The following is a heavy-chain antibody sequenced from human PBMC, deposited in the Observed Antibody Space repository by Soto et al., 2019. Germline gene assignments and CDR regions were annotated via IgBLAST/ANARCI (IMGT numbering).Heavy chain of an antibody. V-gene: IGHV3-23*01. CDR1: GFSFSIYA. Sequence: EVQLLDSGGRLVQPGGSLRLSCAASGFSFSIYAMNWVRQAPGKGLEWVSGISGGGGSTYYADSVKGRFTISRYNSKNTLYLQMNSLRVEDTAVYYCATDPTSYDSSAQFDSWGQGTLVTVSS. J-gene: IGHJ4*02. CDR3: ATDPTSYDSSAQFDS. CDR2: ISGGGGST. D-gene: IGHD3-22*01.